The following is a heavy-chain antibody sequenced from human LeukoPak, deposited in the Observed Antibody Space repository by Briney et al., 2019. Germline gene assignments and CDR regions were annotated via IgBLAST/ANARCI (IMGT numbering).Heavy chain of an antibody. V-gene: IGHV3-23*01. Sequence: QAGGSLRLSCAASGFTFSNYAVSWVRQAPEKGLDWVSVISGSAHKIRYADSVKGRFTIPRDNSENIVYLQMNNLRAEDTAIYYCAGRVTGYSSGYVYWGQGTLVTVSS. D-gene: IGHD5-18*01. CDR1: GFTFSNYA. J-gene: IGHJ4*02. CDR2: ISGSAHKI. CDR3: AGRVTGYSSGYVY.